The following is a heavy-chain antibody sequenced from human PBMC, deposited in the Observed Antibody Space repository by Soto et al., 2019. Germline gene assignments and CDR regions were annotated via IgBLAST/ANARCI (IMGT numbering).Heavy chain of an antibody. CDR1: GYTLTEIS. J-gene: IGHJ6*02. D-gene: IGHD2-2*01. V-gene: IGHV1-24*01. Sequence: QVQLVQSGAEVKKPGASVKVSCKVSGYTLTEISMHWVRQAPGKGLEWMGGFDPEDGETIYAQKFQGRVTMTEDTSTDTAYMELSSLRSEDTAVYYCATDPWKVVPAKYGMDVWGQGTTVTVSS. CDR3: ATDPWKVVPAKYGMDV. CDR2: FDPEDGET.